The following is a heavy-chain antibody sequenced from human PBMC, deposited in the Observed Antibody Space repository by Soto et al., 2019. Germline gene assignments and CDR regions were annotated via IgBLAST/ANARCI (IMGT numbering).Heavy chain of an antibody. D-gene: IGHD2-21*01. CDR1: GFTFSTFA. V-gene: IGHV3-23*01. Sequence: EVQLLESGGSLVQPAGSLRLSCAASGFTFSTFAMNWVRQAPGEGLEWVSSISGSGGNTQYADSVKGRVTISRDNSKDTPYLQLNPPRAEDRAVYYCGICDVLRTTSGGWCTWFDPWCQGTLVSVSS. CDR2: ISGSGGNT. CDR3: GICDVLRTTSGGWCTWFDP. J-gene: IGHJ5*02.